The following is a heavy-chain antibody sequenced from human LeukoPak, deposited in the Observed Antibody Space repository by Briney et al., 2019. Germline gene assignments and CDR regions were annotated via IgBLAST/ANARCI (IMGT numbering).Heavy chain of an antibody. CDR1: GFTFSSYG. V-gene: IGHV3-30*02. CDR3: AKSGLNRFDY. CDR2: IRYDGSKK. D-gene: IGHD1-14*01. Sequence: GGSLRLSCAASGFTFSSYGMHWVRQAPGKGLEWVAFIRYDGSKKYYADSVKGRFSISRDKSKNTLYLQMNSLRAEDTAVYYCAKSGLNRFDYWGQGTLVTVSS. J-gene: IGHJ4*02.